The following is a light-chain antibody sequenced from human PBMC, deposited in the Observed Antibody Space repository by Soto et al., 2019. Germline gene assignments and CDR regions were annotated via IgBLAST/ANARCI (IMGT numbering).Light chain of an antibody. V-gene: IGKV1-39*01. Sequence: DIQMTQSPSSLSASVGDRVTLTCRASQTIGANLNWYRQKLGQAPTLLIYDASNRASVVPSRISGLGSGTDFALTTTSLQPDDSVTYYCQQSHSNLYTFGQGTKVDIK. CDR1: QTIGAN. CDR3: QQSHSNLYT. CDR2: DAS. J-gene: IGKJ2*01.